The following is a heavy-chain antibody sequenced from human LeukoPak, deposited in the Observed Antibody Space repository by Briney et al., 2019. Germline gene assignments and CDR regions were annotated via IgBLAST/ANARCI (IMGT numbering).Heavy chain of an antibody. Sequence: SETLSLTCTVSGGSISSYYWSWVRQPPGKGLEWVGYIYYSGSTYYNPSLKSRVTISVDTSKNQFSLKLSSVTAADTAVYYCARDNYYGSGSYYNQHYFDYWGQGTLVTVSS. CDR3: ARDNYYGSGSYYNQHYFDY. CDR1: GGSISSYY. D-gene: IGHD3-10*01. J-gene: IGHJ4*02. CDR2: IYYSGST. V-gene: IGHV4-30-4*01.